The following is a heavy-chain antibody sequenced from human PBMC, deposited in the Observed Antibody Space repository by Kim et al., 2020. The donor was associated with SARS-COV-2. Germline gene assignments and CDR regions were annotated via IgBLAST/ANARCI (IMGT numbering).Heavy chain of an antibody. CDR2: TYYRSKWYN. CDR1: GDSVSSNSAA. D-gene: IGHD5-12*01. CDR3: AREVGVVATTVYYYYYGMDV. J-gene: IGHJ6*02. Sequence: SQTLSLTCAISGDSVSSNSAAWNWIRQSPSRGLEWLGRTYYRSKWYNDYAVSVKSRITINPDTSKNQFSLQLNSVTPEDTAVYYCAREVGVVATTVYYYYYGMDVWGQGTTVTVSS. V-gene: IGHV6-1*01.